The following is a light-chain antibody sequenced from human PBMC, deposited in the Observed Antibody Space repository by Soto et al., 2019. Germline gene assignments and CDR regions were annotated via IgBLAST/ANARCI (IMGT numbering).Light chain of an antibody. CDR1: QSVSSY. V-gene: IGKV3-11*01. CDR3: QQRSTWPPT. J-gene: IGKJ2*01. Sequence: EIVLTQSPATLSLSPGERATLSCRASQSVSSYLAWYQQKPGQAPRLLIYDASNRATGIPARFSGSGSGTDFTLTISSQEPEDVAVYSCQQRSTWPPTFGQGTKLEIK. CDR2: DAS.